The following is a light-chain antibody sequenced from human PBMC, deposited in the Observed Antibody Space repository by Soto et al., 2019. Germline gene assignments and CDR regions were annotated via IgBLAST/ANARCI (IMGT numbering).Light chain of an antibody. J-gene: IGKJ1*01. CDR3: QHYNSYSEA. CDR2: DAS. V-gene: IGKV1-5*01. CDR1: QSISSW. Sequence: DIQMTQSPSTLSASVGDRVTITCRASQSISSWLAWYQQKPGKAHKLLIYDASSLESGVQSRFSGSGSGTEFTLTIRSLQPDDFATYYCQHYNSYSEAFGQGTKVDI.